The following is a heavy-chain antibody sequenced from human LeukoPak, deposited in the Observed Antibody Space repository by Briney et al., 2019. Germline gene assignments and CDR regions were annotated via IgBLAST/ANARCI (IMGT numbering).Heavy chain of an antibody. CDR3: VKNDGWFHLAQ. V-gene: IGHV3-7*03. J-gene: IGHJ4*02. CDR2: IKNDGSET. Sequence: GGSLRLSCAVSGFNFRDHWMDWVRQAPGKGLQWVGHIKNDGSETYYLDSLKGRFSISRDNANNALYLQMNSLRVEDTAVYYCVKNDGWFHLAQWGQGTLVTVSS. CDR1: GFNFRDHW. D-gene: IGHD6-19*01.